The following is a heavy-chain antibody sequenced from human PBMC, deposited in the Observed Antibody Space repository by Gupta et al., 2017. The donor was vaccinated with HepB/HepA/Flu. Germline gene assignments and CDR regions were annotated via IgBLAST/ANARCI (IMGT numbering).Heavy chain of an antibody. V-gene: IGHV4-39*01. J-gene: IGHJ6*03. D-gene: IGHD1-1*01. CDR3: ASHKLDPNLDHKYYYYYYMDV. CDR2: IYYSGST. Sequence: QLQLQESGPGLAKPSETLSLTCTVSGGSISSSSYYWGWIRQPPGKGLEWIGSIYYSGSTYYNPSLKSRVTISVDTSKNQFSLKLSSVTAADTAVYYCASHKLDPNLDHKYYYYYYMDVWGKGTTVTVSS. CDR1: GGSISSSSYY.